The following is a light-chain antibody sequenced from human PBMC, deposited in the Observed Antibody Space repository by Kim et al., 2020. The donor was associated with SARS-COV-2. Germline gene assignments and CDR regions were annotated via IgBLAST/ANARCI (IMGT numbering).Light chain of an antibody. J-gene: IGKJ1*01. CDR3: QQYGSSPT. CDR1: QSLSRNY. CDR2: DSS. Sequence: LSPGERATLSCRASQSLSRNYLAWYQQKPGQAPRLLTYDSSTRAAGIPDRFSGSGSGTDFTLTIIRLEPEDFAMYYCQQYGSSPTFGQGTKVDIK. V-gene: IGKV3-20*01.